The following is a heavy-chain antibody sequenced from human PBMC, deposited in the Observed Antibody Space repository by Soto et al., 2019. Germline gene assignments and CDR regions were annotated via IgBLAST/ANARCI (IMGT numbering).Heavy chain of an antibody. J-gene: IGHJ6*02. CDR3: LISLFWGGDGYNSFYYTAMDV. D-gene: IGHD3-16*01. Sequence: PGGSLRLSCAASGFTFSSCAMGWVRQAPGKGLEWASDIIDSGGSTYYADNVKGRFTISRENSKSTLYLQMNSLRPEDTALHYCLISLFWGGDGYNSFYYTAMDVWGQGTTVTVSS. CDR1: GFTFSSCA. V-gene: IGHV3-23*01. CDR2: IIDSGGST.